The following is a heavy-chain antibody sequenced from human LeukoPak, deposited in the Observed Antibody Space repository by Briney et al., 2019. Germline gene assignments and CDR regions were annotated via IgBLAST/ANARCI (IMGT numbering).Heavy chain of an antibody. Sequence: SETLSLTCTVSGGPISSYYWSWIRQPAGKGLEWIGRIYTSGSTNYSPSLKSRVTMSVDTSKNQFSLKLSSVTAADTAVYYCARGGGCSSTSCYSGVGWFDPWGQGTLVTVSS. V-gene: IGHV4-4*07. J-gene: IGHJ5*02. CDR2: IYTSGST. CDR1: GGPISSYY. CDR3: ARGGGCSSTSCYSGVGWFDP. D-gene: IGHD2-2*01.